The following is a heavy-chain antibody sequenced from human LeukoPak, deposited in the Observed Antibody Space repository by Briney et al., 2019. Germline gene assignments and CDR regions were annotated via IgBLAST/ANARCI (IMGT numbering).Heavy chain of an antibody. CDR1: GYTLTELS. J-gene: IGHJ1*01. D-gene: IGHD1-26*01. CDR2: FDPEDGET. CDR3: ATYSGSPKPAEYFQH. Sequence: ASVKVSCKVSGYTLTELSMHWVRQAPGKGLEWMGGFDPEDGETIYAQKFQGRVTMTEDTSTDTAYMELSSLRSEDTAVYYCATYSGSPKPAEYFQHWGQGTLVTVSS. V-gene: IGHV1-24*01.